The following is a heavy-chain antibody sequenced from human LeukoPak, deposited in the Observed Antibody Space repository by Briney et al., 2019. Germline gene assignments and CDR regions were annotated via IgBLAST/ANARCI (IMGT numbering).Heavy chain of an antibody. J-gene: IGHJ4*02. V-gene: IGHV3-23*01. CDR2: ISGSGGST. Sequence: GGSLRLSCAASGFTFSSYAMNWVRQAPGKGLEWVSAISGSGGSTYYADSVKGRFTISRDNSKNTLYLQMNGLRAEDTAVYYCANFGDELERLDPFDYWGQGTLVTVSS. D-gene: IGHD1-1*01. CDR3: ANFGDELERLDPFDY. CDR1: GFTFSSYA.